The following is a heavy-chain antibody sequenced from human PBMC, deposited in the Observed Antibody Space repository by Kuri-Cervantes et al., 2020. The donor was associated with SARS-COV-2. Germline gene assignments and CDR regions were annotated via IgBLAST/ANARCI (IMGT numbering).Heavy chain of an antibody. J-gene: IGHJ5*02. CDR2: IYYSGNA. CDR1: GGSIGRRNYY. Sequence: SETLSLTCTVSGGSIGRRNYYWGWIRQPPGKGLEWIGNIYYSGNAYYNPSLRSRVTISEDTSKNQFSLKLSSVTAADTAVYYSATGYSSRGGFDPWGQGTLVTVSS. CDR3: ATGYSSRGGFDP. V-gene: IGHV4-39*01. D-gene: IGHD6-13*01.